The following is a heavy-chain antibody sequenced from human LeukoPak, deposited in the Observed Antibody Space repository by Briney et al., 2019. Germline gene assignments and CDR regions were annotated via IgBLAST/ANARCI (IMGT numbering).Heavy chain of an antibody. J-gene: IGHJ5*02. V-gene: IGHV4-59*08. CDR2: IYYSGST. CDR3: ARGAYNWFDP. Sequence: SETLSLTCTVSGGSISSYYWSWIRQPPGKGLEWIGYIYYSGSTNYNPSLKSRVTISVDTSKNQFSLKLSSVTAADTAVYYCARGAYNWFDPWGQGTLVTVSS. CDR1: GGSISSYY.